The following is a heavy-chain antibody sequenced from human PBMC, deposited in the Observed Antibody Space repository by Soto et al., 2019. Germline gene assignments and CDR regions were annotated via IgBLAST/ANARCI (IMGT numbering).Heavy chain of an antibody. D-gene: IGHD3-22*01. Sequence: GSLRLSCAASGFTFSSYAMSWVRQAPGKGLEWVSAISGSGGSTYYADSVKGRFTISRDNSKNTLYLQMNSLRAEDTAVYYCAKEVLVTMIVVVRYFDYWGQGTLVTVSS. CDR2: ISGSGGST. CDR3: AKEVLVTMIVVVRYFDY. CDR1: GFTFSSYA. V-gene: IGHV3-23*01. J-gene: IGHJ4*02.